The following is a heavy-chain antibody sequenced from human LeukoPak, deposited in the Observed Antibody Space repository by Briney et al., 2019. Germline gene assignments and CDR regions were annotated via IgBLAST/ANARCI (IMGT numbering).Heavy chain of an antibody. CDR2: ISYDGSNK. V-gene: IGHV3-30-3*01. CDR1: GFTFSSYA. Sequence: GGSLRLSCAASGFTFSSYAMHWVRQAPGKGLEWVAVISYDGSNKYYADSVKGRFTISRDSSKNTLYLQMNSLRAEDTAVYYCARDWKNRDGYNPDYWGQGTLVTVSS. J-gene: IGHJ4*02. CDR3: ARDWKNRDGYNPDY. D-gene: IGHD5-24*01.